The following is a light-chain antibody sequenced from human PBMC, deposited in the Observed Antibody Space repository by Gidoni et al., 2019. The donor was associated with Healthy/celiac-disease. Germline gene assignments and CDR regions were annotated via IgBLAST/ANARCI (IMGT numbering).Light chain of an antibody. J-gene: IGLJ2*01. CDR2: SNN. Sequence: QSVLTQPPSASGTPGQRVTISCSGSSSNIGSNTVNWYQQLPGTAPKRLTYSNNQRPSGVPDRFSGSKSGTSASLAISGLQSEDEADYYCAAWDDSLNGHVVFGGGTKLTVL. V-gene: IGLV1-44*01. CDR1: SSNIGSNT. CDR3: AAWDDSLNGHVV.